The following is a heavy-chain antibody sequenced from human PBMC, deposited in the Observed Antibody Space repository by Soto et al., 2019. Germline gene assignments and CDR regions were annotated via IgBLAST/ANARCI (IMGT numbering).Heavy chain of an antibody. CDR3: TSPDIGATSQPFDY. Sequence: EVQLVESGGGLVQPGGSLKLSCAASGFTFSDSSLHWVRQASGKGLEWVGRIRTKANNYATIYAASVKGRFTVSRDDSKSTAYLQMSSLNTEDTAIYYCTSPDIGATSQPFDYWGRGTLVTVSS. V-gene: IGHV3-73*02. CDR1: GFTFSDSS. D-gene: IGHD1-26*01. CDR2: IRTKANNYAT. J-gene: IGHJ4*02.